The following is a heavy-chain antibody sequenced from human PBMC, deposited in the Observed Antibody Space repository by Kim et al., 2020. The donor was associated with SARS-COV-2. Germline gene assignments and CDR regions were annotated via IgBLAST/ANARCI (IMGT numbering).Heavy chain of an antibody. V-gene: IGHV4-59*01. CDR3: ARDRCSGGSCYFDY. J-gene: IGHJ4*02. D-gene: IGHD2-15*01. Sequence: NPSLKSRVTISVDTSKNQFSLKLSSVTAADTAVYYCARDRCSGGSCYFDYWGQGTLVTVSS.